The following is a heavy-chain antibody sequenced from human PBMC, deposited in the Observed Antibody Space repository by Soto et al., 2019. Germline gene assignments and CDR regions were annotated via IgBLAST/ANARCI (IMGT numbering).Heavy chain of an antibody. CDR2: IYYSGST. CDR3: ARQPTYYYDSSGYAGYFHH. Sequence: QLQLQESGPGLVKPSETLSLTCIVSGDSISRTNYYWGWIRQPPGKGLEWIGSIYYSGSTSYNPSLKSRLTISVDTSKNQISLRLSSVTAADTAVYYCARQPTYYYDSSGYAGYFHHWGQGTLVTVSS. J-gene: IGHJ1*01. D-gene: IGHD3-22*01. V-gene: IGHV4-39*01. CDR1: GDSISRTNYY.